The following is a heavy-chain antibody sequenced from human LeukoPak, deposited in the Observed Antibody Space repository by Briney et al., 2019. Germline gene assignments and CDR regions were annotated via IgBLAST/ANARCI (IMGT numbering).Heavy chain of an antibody. D-gene: IGHD6-13*01. CDR3: AGLVGSNWYHEVLLARDS. J-gene: IGHJ4*02. Sequence: PSETLSLTCTVSGGSISSSSYYWGWIRQPPGKGLEWIGSIYYSGSTYYNPSLKSRVTISVDTSKNQLSLKLSSVTAADTAVYYCAGLVGSNWYHEVLLARDSGGQGTLVTVFS. CDR2: IYYSGST. V-gene: IGHV4-39*01. CDR1: GGSISSSSYY.